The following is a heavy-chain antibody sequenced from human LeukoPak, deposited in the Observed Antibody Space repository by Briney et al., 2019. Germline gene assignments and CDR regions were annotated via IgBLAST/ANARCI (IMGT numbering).Heavy chain of an antibody. D-gene: IGHD6-19*01. CDR1: GGSISSSSYY. V-gene: IGHV4-39*07. J-gene: IGHJ5*02. Sequence: SETLSLTCTVSGGSISSSSYYWGWIRQPPGKGLEWIGEINHSGSTNYNPSLKSRVTISVDTSKNQFSLKLSSVTAADTAVYYCARGKKVAVAGPNFRLKSSYGFDPWGQGTLVTVSS. CDR2: INHSGST. CDR3: ARGKKVAVAGPNFRLKSSYGFDP.